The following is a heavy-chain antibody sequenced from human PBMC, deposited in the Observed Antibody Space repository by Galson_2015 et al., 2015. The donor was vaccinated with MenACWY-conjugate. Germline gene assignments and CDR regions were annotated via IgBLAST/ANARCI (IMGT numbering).Heavy chain of an antibody. J-gene: IGHJ4*02. V-gene: IGHV1-69*06. CDR3: AKVGGSGSYANPFDY. D-gene: IGHD3-10*01. CDR1: GGTFNTYT. Sequence: SVKVSCKASGGTFNTYTFSWVRQAPGQGLEWMGGITPIFGTANYAQKFQGRLTITADKSTTTAYMELSSLRADDKAVYYCAKVGGSGSYANPFDYWGQGTLVTVSS. CDR2: ITPIFGTA.